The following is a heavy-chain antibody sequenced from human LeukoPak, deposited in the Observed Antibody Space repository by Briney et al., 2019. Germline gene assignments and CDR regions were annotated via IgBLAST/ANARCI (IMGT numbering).Heavy chain of an antibody. J-gene: IGHJ3*02. CDR2: VYYSGST. CDR3: ARGDCSSTSCYRGAFDI. D-gene: IGHD2-2*01. CDR1: GGSISSGDYY. Sequence: SETLSLTCTVSGGSISSGDYYWNWIRQPPGKGLEWIGYVYYSGSTYYNPSLKSRVSISIDTSKNQLSLKLSSVTAADTAVYYCARGDCSSTSCYRGAFDIWGQGTMVTVSS. V-gene: IGHV4-30-4*08.